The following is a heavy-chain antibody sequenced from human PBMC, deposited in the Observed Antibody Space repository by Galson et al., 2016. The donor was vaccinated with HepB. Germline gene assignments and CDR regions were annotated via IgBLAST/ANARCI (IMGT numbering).Heavy chain of an antibody. J-gene: IGHJ5*02. CDR3: ARDRAIAVAGLMYNWFDP. V-gene: IGHV1-69*13. CDR1: GGTFRNYG. Sequence: SVKVSCKASGGTFRNYGINWVRQAPGQGLEWMGGIIPIFGTANYAQKFQGRVTITADESTNTAYMEGSRLRAADPAVYYCARDRAIAVAGLMYNWFDPWGQGTLVTVSS. CDR2: IIPIFGTA. D-gene: IGHD6-19*01.